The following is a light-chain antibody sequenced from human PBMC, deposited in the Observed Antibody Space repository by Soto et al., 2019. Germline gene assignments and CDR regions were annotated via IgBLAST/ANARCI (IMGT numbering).Light chain of an antibody. CDR2: DVS. CDR1: SSDVGGYNY. CDR3: SSYTSSSPLG. J-gene: IGLJ1*01. V-gene: IGLV2-14*01. Sequence: QSVLTQPASVSRSPGQSITISCTGTSSDVGGYNYVSWYQQHPGKAPKLMIYDVSNRPSGVSNRFSGSKSGNTASLTISGLQAEDEADYYCSSYTSSSPLGFGTGTKVTVL.